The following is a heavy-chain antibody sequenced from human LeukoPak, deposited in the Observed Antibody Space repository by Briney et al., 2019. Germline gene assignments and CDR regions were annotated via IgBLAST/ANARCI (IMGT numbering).Heavy chain of an antibody. CDR2: ISGSGGST. CDR3: AEWNSVYWYFDL. V-gene: IGHV3-23*01. J-gene: IGHJ2*01. CDR1: GFTFSSYA. Sequence: GGSLRLSCAASGFTFSSYAMSWVRQVPGKGLEWVSSISGSGGSTYYADSVKGRFTISRDNSKNTVYLQMNSLRAKDTALYYCAEWNSVYWYFDLWGRGTLVTVSS. D-gene: IGHD1-1*01.